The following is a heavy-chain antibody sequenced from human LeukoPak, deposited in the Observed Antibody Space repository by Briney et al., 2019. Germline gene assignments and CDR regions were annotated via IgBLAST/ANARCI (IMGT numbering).Heavy chain of an antibody. CDR2: IKSKADGGTT. J-gene: IGHJ4*02. Sequence: GGSLRLSCAASGFTFNNAWMSWVRQAPGKGLEWVGRIKSKADGGTTDYAAPVKSRFTISRDDSKNMLYLQMNILKSEDTAVYYCTGGLDFWGQGTLVTVSS. D-gene: IGHD3-16*01. CDR3: TGGLDF. V-gene: IGHV3-15*01. CDR1: GFTFNNAW.